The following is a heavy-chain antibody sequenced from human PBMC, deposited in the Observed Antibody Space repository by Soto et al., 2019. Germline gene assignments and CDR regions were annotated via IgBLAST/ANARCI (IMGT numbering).Heavy chain of an antibody. J-gene: IGHJ6*02. CDR2: ISAGSERI. CDR1: EFSFRNYQ. D-gene: IGHD1-26*01. V-gene: IGHV3-48*01. CDR3: ATDTGRGYAMDV. Sequence: EVQLVESGGGLDQPGGSLRLSCVASEFSFRNYQMDWVRQAPGKGLEWVAYISAGSERILYADSVKGRFTISRDNDKNSLYLQMNSLKGDDTAVYYCATDTGRGYAMDVWGQGTTVSVSS.